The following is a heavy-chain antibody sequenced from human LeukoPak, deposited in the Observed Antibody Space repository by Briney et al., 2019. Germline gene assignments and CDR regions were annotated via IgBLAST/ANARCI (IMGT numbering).Heavy chain of an antibody. J-gene: IGHJ4*02. CDR1: GFTFSSYG. Sequence: GGSLRLSCAASGFTFSSYGMHWVRQAPGKGLEWVTVIWYDGSNKYYADSVKGRFTISRDNSKNTLYLQMNSLRAEDTAVYYCARGLYSCYDGGFDYWGQGTLVTVSS. V-gene: IGHV3-33*01. CDR2: IWYDGSNK. CDR3: ARGLYSCYDGGFDY. D-gene: IGHD5-12*01.